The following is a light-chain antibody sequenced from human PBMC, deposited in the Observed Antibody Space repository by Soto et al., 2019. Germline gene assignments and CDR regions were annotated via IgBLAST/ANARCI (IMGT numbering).Light chain of an antibody. J-gene: IGKJ4*01. CDR3: QQYDSWPLT. V-gene: IGKV3-15*01. Sequence: EVVMTQSPATLSVSPGGRATLSCRASQSVSTNLAWYQQKPGQAPRLLIYGASTRATGVPGRFSGSGSGTDFTLTISSPQSEEFGVYFCQQYDSWPLTFGGGTKVEIK. CDR2: GAS. CDR1: QSVSTN.